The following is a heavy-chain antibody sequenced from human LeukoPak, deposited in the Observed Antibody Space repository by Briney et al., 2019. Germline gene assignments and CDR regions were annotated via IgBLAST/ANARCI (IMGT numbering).Heavy chain of an antibody. CDR2: ISGSGGST. Sequence: GGSLRLSCAASGLTFSSYAMSWVRQAPGKGLEWVSAISGSGGSTYYADSVKGRFTISRDNSKNTLYLQMNSLRAEDTAVYYCAKVGEFVVVPAAINNFDYWGQGTLVTVSS. CDR3: AKVGEFVVVPAAINNFDY. J-gene: IGHJ4*02. D-gene: IGHD2-2*02. V-gene: IGHV3-23*01. CDR1: GLTFSSYA.